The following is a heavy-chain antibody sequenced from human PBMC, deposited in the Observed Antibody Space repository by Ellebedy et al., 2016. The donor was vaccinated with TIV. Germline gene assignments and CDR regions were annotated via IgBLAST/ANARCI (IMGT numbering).Heavy chain of an antibody. Sequence: GGSLRLSCTASGFTLTNYWMTWVRQAPGKGLEWVANINEDGTKKHYLDSVKGRFTISRDTSNNTVHLEMNSLRAEDTAIYYCARVDILRWYYFDSWGQGTLVTVSS. CDR3: ARVDILRWYYFDS. CDR2: INEDGTKK. J-gene: IGHJ4*02. V-gene: IGHV3-7*03. D-gene: IGHD3-9*01. CDR1: GFTLTNYW.